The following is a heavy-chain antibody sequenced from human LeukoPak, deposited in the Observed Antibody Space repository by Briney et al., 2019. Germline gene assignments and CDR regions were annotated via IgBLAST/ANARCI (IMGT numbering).Heavy chain of an antibody. CDR1: GFIFSNYW. CDR2: VNNDGSST. V-gene: IGHV3-74*03. Sequence: PGGSLRLSCAASGFIFSNYWMHWVRQAPGKGLVWVSRVNNDGSSTTYADSEKGRFTISRDNAKNTLYLQMNSLRAEDTAVYYCAKGGLRVTDYWGQGTLVTVSS. J-gene: IGHJ4*02. CDR3: AKGGLRVTDY. D-gene: IGHD5/OR15-5a*01.